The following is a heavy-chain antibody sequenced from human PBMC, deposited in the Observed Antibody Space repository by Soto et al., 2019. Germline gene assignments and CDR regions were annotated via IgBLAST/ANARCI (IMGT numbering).Heavy chain of an antibody. Sequence: QAQLVQSGAEVKKPGASVKVSCKASGYTFTGYYMHWVRQAPGQGLEWMGWSNPNSGGTNYAQNFQDRVNMSRDTCISTAYMELSRLRYDDRAVYYCARGIGTTIASRFDYWGQGTLVTVSS. CDR3: ARGIGTTIASRFDY. CDR2: SNPNSGGT. V-gene: IGHV1-2*02. D-gene: IGHD6-6*01. CDR1: GYTFTGYY. J-gene: IGHJ4*02.